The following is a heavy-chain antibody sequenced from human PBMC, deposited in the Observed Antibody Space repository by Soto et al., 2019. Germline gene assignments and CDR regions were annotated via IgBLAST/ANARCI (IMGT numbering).Heavy chain of an antibody. CDR2: ISYDGSNK. D-gene: IGHD6-13*01. J-gene: IGHJ4*02. V-gene: IGHV3-30*03. CDR3: ARALSYSSSWYYFDY. CDR1: GFTFSSYG. Sequence: PGGSLRLSCAASGFTFSSYGMHWVRQAPGKGLEWVAVISYDGSNKYYADSVKGRFTISRDNSKNTLYLQMNSLRAEDTAVYYCARALSYSSSWYYFDYWGQGTLVTVSS.